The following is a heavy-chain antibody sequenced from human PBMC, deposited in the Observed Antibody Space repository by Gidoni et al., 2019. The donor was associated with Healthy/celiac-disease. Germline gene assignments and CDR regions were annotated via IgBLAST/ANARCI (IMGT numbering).Heavy chain of an antibody. CDR2: ISYDGSNK. D-gene: IGHD3-3*01. Sequence: QVQLVESGGGVVQPGRSLRLSCAASGFTFRSYGMHWVRQAPGKGLEWVAVISYDGSNKYYADSVKGRFTISRDNSKNTLYLQMNSLRAEDTAVYYCAKAPGYDFWKGGLGMDVWGQGTTVTVSS. J-gene: IGHJ6*02. CDR1: GFTFRSYG. CDR3: AKAPGYDFWKGGLGMDV. V-gene: IGHV3-30*18.